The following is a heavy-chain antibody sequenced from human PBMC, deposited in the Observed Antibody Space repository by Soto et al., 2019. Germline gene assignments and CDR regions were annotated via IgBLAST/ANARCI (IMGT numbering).Heavy chain of an antibody. CDR1: GFTFSSYA. J-gene: IGHJ4*02. CDR2: ISGSGGST. D-gene: IGHD6-13*01. V-gene: IGHV3-23*01. CDR3: AKVRSSSWYDPTGFDY. Sequence: GRSLRLSCAASGFTFSSYAMSWVRQAPGKGLEWVSAISGSGGSTYYADSVKGRFTISRDNSKNTLYLQMNSLRAEDTAVYYCAKVRSSSWYDPTGFDYWGQGTLVTVSS.